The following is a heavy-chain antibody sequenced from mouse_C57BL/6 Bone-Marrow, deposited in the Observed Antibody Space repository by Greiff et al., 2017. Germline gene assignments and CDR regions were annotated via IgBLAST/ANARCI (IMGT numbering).Heavy chain of an antibody. V-gene: IGHV14-4*01. Sequence: VQLQQSGAELVRPGASVKLSCTASGFNIKDDYMHWVKQRPEQGLEWIGWIDPENGDTEYASKFQGKATITADTSSNTAYLQLSSLTSEETAVYYCTTGTVVADWYFDVWGTGTTVTVSS. CDR2: IDPENGDT. J-gene: IGHJ1*03. CDR1: GFNIKDDY. D-gene: IGHD1-1*01. CDR3: TTGTVVADWYFDV.